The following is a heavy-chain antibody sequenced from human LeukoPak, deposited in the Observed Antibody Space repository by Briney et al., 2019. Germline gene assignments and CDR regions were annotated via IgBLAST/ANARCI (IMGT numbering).Heavy chain of an antibody. D-gene: IGHD5-12*01. CDR3: AKGYSRLSGYDGFDY. Sequence: GGSLRLSCAASGFTFSSYAMSWVRQAPGKGLEWVSAISGSGGSTYYADSVKGRFTISRDNSKNTLYLQMNSLRAEDTAVYYCAKGYSRLSGYDGFDYWGQGTLVTVSS. CDR2: ISGSGGST. CDR1: GFTFSSYA. V-gene: IGHV3-23*01. J-gene: IGHJ4*02.